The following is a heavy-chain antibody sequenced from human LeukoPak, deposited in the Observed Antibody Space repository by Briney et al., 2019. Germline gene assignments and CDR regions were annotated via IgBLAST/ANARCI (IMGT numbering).Heavy chain of an antibody. D-gene: IGHD2-2*02. Sequence: ASVKVSCRASGYTFTSYDINWVRQATGQGLEWMGWMNPNSGNTGYAQKFQGRVTMTRNTSISTAYMELSSLRSEDTAVYYCARGRGYCSSTSCYTFVNYYYYYMDVWGKGTTVTVSS. CDR2: MNPNSGNT. J-gene: IGHJ6*03. V-gene: IGHV1-8*01. CDR1: GYTFTSYD. CDR3: ARGRGYCSSTSCYTFVNYYYYYMDV.